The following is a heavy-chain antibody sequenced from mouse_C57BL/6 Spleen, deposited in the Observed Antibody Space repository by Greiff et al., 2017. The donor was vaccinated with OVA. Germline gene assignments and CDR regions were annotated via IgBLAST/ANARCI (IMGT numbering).Heavy chain of an antibody. CDR1: GYTFTDYN. J-gene: IGHJ3*01. CDR3: ARHWGAWFAY. V-gene: IGHV1-18*01. Sequence: EVQLQESRPELVKPGASVKIPCKASGYTFTDYNMDWVKQSHGKSLEWIGDINPNNGGTIYNQKFKGKATLTVDKSSSTAYMELRSLTSEDTAVYYCARHWGAWFAYWGQGTLVTVSA. D-gene: IGHD4-1*01. CDR2: INPNNGGT.